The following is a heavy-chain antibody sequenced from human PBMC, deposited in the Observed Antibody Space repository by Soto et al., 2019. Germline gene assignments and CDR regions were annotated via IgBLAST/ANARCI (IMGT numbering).Heavy chain of an antibody. J-gene: IGHJ6*02. Sequence: SLKFSCKASGDTSSNYGVSWVRHAPGQGLEWMGGILPVFGTTTYARNFQGRITITADKSTSTVYMELTSLRSDDTATYYCARDPDEVVGTDYHYYGMDVWDQGATVTVSS. V-gene: IGHV1-69*06. CDR3: ARDPDEVVGTDYHYYGMDV. D-gene: IGHD1-26*01. CDR2: ILPVFGTT. CDR1: GDTSSNYG.